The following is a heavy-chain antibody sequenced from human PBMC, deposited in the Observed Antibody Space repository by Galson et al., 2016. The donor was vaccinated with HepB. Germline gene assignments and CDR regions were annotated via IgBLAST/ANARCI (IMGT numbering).Heavy chain of an antibody. V-gene: IGHV3-33*01. D-gene: IGHD2-2*01. CDR1: GFTFSSFA. CDR3: ARAAGYCSSTSCSKLDY. J-gene: IGHJ4*02. Sequence: SLRLSCAASGFTFSSFAMNWVRQAPGKGLEWMAVIWYDGSEKYYADSVKGRITISRDNSKNTLYLQMNSLRAEDTAVYYCARAAGYCSSTSCSKLDYWGQGTLVTVSS. CDR2: IWYDGSEK.